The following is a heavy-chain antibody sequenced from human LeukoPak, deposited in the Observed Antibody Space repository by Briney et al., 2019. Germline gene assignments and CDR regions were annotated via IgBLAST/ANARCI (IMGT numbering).Heavy chain of an antibody. V-gene: IGHV1-46*01. Sequence: ASVKVSCKASGYTFTSYYMHWVRQAPGQGLEWMGIINPSGGSTSYAQKFQGRVTMTRDASTSTVYMELSSLRSEDTAVYYCARDSTVVVVAATQYFQHWGQGTLVIVSS. J-gene: IGHJ1*01. D-gene: IGHD2-15*01. CDR1: GYTFTSYY. CDR2: INPSGGST. CDR3: ARDSTVVVVAATQYFQH.